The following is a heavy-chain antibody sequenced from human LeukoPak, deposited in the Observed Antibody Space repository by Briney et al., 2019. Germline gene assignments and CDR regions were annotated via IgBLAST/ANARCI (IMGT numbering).Heavy chain of an antibody. J-gene: IGHJ4*02. CDR2: IKQDGSEK. CDR3: AREGAAAIDCLDY. CDR1: GFTFSSYW. V-gene: IGHV3-7*03. Sequence: GGSLRLSCAASGFTFSSYWMSWVRQAPGKGLEWVANIKQDGSEKYYVDSVKGRFTISRDNAKNSLYLQMNSLRAEDTAVYYCAREGAAAIDCLDYWGQGTLVTVSS. D-gene: IGHD6-13*01.